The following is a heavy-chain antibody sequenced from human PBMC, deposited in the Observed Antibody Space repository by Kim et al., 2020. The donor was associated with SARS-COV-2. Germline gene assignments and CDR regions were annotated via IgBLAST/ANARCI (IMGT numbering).Heavy chain of an antibody. CDR3: ATLVVVAAHNWFDP. CDR2: ISWISGSI. D-gene: IGHD2-15*01. Sequence: GGSLRLSCAASGFTFDDYAMHWVRQAPGKGLEWVSGISWISGSIGYADSVKGRFTISRDNAKNSLYLQMNSLRAEDTALYYCATLVVVAAHNWFDPWGQGTLVTVAS. V-gene: IGHV3-9*01. J-gene: IGHJ5*02. CDR1: GFTFDDYA.